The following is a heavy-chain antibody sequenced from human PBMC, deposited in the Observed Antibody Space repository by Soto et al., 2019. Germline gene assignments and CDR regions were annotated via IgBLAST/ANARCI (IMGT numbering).Heavy chain of an antibody. CDR1: GGSFSKKA. V-gene: IGHV1-69*01. Sequence: QVQLMQSGAELKKPGSSVKVSCEASGGSFSKKAISWLRQAPGQGLEWMGGINTKFGATNYAPKFQGRITITADESTNTVYMTLSTLTFADTAFYYCARGASSGFEYWYFDLWGRGTLVSVFS. CDR3: ARGASSGFEYWYFDL. J-gene: IGHJ2*01. CDR2: INTKFGAT. D-gene: IGHD5-12*01.